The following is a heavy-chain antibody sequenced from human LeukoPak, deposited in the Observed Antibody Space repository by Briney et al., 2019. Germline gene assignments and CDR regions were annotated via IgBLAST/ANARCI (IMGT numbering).Heavy chain of an antibody. CDR2: VYDRGNT. V-gene: IGHV4-59*08. CDR3: ARHRDLPAEIDY. J-gene: IGHJ4*02. CDR1: AGSINRYY. Sequence: SETLSLTCTVPAGSINRYYWSWIRQPPGKGLEWIGYVYDRGNTNYNPSLKSRVTISLDTSKNQFSLKLSSATAADTAVYYCARHRDLPAEIDYWGQGTLVTVSS. D-gene: IGHD2-2*01.